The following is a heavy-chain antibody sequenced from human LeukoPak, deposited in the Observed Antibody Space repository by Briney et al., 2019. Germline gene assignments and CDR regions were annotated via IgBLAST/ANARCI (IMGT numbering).Heavy chain of an antibody. CDR1: GGSISSYY. Sequence: PSETLSLTCTVSGGSISSYYWSWIRQPPGKGLEWIGYIYYSGSTNYKPSLKSRVTISVDTSKNQFSLKPSSVTAADTAVYYCARQNYYDSSGELFDYWGQGTLVTVSS. CDR2: IYYSGST. D-gene: IGHD3-22*01. V-gene: IGHV4-59*08. J-gene: IGHJ4*02. CDR3: ARQNYYDSSGELFDY.